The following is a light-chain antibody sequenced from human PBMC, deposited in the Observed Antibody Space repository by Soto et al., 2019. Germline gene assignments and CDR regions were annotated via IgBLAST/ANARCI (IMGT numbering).Light chain of an antibody. CDR2: VAS. CDR1: QSVRSSY. J-gene: IGKJ3*01. Sequence: EIVLTQSPGTLSLSPGERATLSCRASQSVRSSYLAWYQQKPGQAPRLLIYVASSRATGIPDRFSGSGSGTDFTLTISRLEPEDFAVYYCQQYATSPFTFGPGTKVDIK. V-gene: IGKV3-20*01. CDR3: QQYATSPFT.